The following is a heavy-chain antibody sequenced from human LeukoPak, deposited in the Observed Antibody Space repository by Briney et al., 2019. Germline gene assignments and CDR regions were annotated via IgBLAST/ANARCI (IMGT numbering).Heavy chain of an antibody. Sequence: PSETLSLTCTVSGGSVSSSIYHWFWIRQPPGKGLEWIGFTYNGGSTYYNPSLKSRVTISVDTSKNQFSLKLSSVTAADTAVYYCAREKRGYSGYDYSFDYWGQGTLVTVSS. CDR1: GGSVSSSIYH. V-gene: IGHV4-61*01. D-gene: IGHD5-12*01. J-gene: IGHJ4*02. CDR2: TYNGGST. CDR3: AREKRGYSGYDYSFDY.